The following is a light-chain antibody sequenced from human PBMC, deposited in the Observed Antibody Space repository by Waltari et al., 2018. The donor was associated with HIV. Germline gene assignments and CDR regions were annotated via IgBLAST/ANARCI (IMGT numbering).Light chain of an antibody. CDR3: SSYTTSGTRVI. Sequence: QSALTQPASVSGSPGQSITISCTGTSSDVGGYNYVSWYQQHPGKAPKLIIYEFSSRPSGVSNRFSGSRSGNTASLTISGLQAEDVADYYCSSYTTSGTRVIFGGGTRLPVL. V-gene: IGLV2-14*01. CDR1: SSDVGGYNY. J-gene: IGLJ2*01. CDR2: EFS.